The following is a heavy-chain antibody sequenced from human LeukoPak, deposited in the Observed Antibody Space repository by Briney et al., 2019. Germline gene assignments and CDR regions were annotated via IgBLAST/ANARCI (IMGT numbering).Heavy chain of an antibody. D-gene: IGHD5-24*01. Sequence: SGGSLRLSCAASGFTFSTYDMHWVRQAPGKGREWVAVISYDGSNKYYADSVKGRFTISRDNSKTSLYLQMNSLRAEDTAVYYCARKEMAPNWGQGTLVTVPS. CDR1: GFTFSTYD. V-gene: IGHV3-30*03. J-gene: IGHJ4*02. CDR3: ARKEMAPN. CDR2: ISYDGSNK.